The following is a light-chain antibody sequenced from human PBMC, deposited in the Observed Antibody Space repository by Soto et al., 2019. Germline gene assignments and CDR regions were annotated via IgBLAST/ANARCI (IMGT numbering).Light chain of an antibody. J-gene: IGKJ4*01. Sequence: EIVMTQSPTTLSVSPGERATLSCRASQSVSSNLAWYRQKPGQAPRLLIYGASARATGIPARFSGSGSGTEFTLTISSLQSEDFAVYYCQQYNNWPPLTFGGGTKVAIK. CDR1: QSVSSN. CDR2: GAS. CDR3: QQYNNWPPLT. V-gene: IGKV3-15*01.